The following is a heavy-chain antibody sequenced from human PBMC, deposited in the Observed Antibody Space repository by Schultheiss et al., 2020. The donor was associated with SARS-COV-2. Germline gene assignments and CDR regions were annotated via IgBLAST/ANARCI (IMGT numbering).Heavy chain of an antibody. Sequence: SLKISCATSGFIFSSYDMHWVRQATGKGLEWVSRISWNSGSIGYADSVKGRFTISRDNAKNSLYLQMNSLRAEDTAFYYCAKDISQLVGYFDYWGQGTRVTV. CDR2: ISWNSGSI. J-gene: IGHJ4*02. CDR3: AKDISQLVGYFDY. CDR1: GFIFSSYD. D-gene: IGHD6-6*01. V-gene: IGHV3-9*01.